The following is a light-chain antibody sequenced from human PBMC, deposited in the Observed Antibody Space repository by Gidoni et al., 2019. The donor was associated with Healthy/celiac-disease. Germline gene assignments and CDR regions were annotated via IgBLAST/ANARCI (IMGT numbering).Light chain of an antibody. V-gene: IGKV3-20*01. CDR1: QSVSSSY. Sequence: EIVLTQSPGTLSLSPGERATLACRASQSVSSSYLAWYQQKPGQAPRLLIYGASSRATGIPDRFSGSGSGTDFTLTISRLEPEGFAVYYCQQYGSSPRLTFGGGTKVEIK. J-gene: IGKJ4*01. CDR2: GAS. CDR3: QQYGSSPRLT.